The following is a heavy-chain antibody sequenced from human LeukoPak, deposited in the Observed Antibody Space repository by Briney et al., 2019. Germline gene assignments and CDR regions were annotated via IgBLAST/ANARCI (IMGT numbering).Heavy chain of an antibody. Sequence: ASVKVSCKASGYTFTSYGISWVRQAPGQGLEWMGWISAYNGNTNYAQKLQGRVTMTTDTSTSTVYMELSSLRSEDTAVYYCARVRFLEWPAPMDVWGKGITVTVSS. CDR3: ARVRFLEWPAPMDV. J-gene: IGHJ6*03. V-gene: IGHV1-18*01. CDR1: GYTFTSYG. CDR2: ISAYNGNT. D-gene: IGHD3-3*01.